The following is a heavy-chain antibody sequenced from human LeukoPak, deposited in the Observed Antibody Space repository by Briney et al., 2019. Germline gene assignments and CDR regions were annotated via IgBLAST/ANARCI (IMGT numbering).Heavy chain of an antibody. CDR2: ISGDGSLT. CDR1: GFTFSTHW. CDR3: ASLLTPYHGSGGGGMDV. V-gene: IGHV3-74*01. D-gene: IGHD3-10*01. Sequence: GGSLRLPCAASGFTFSTHWVYWVRQAPGKEFVWVSRISGDGSLTSYADSVRGRFTISRDNAKETLYLQMTSLRVEDTAVYSCASLLTPYHGSGGGGMDVWGQGTTVTVSS. J-gene: IGHJ6*02.